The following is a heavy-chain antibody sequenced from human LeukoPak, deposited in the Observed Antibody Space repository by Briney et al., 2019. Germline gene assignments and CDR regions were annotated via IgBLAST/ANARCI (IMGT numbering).Heavy chain of an antibody. Sequence: SETLSLTCAVYGGSFSGYYWSWIRQPPGKGLEWIGEINHSGSTNYNPSLKSRVTISVDTSKNQFSLKLSSVTAADTAVYYCARGRDFHYYYYMDVWGKGTTVTVSS. J-gene: IGHJ6*03. CDR2: INHSGST. CDR1: GGSFSGYY. V-gene: IGHV4-34*01. CDR3: ARGRDFHYYYYMDV.